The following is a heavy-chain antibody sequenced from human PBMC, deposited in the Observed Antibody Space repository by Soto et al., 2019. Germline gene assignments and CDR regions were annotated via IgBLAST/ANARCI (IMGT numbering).Heavy chain of an antibody. V-gene: IGHV4-4*02. CDR2: IHHTGST. Sequence: PSETLSLTCTVSGDSISSYIWWSWVRQSPGKGLEWIGEIHHTGSTNYCSSLKNRVTLSVDKSKNQFSLEVSSVTAADTAVYYCASQTSVVARTAFDYWGQGTLVTVSS. CDR1: GDSISSYIW. D-gene: IGHD2-15*01. CDR3: ASQTSVVARTAFDY. J-gene: IGHJ4*02.